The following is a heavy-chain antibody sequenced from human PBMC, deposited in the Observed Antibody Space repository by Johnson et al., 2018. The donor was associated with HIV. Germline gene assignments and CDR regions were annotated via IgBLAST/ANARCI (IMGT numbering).Heavy chain of an antibody. V-gene: IGHV3-30-3*01. CDR1: GFTFSSYA. CDR3: ARDRMRGATKDAFDI. J-gene: IGHJ3*02. CDR2: ISYDGSNK. D-gene: IGHD1-26*01. Sequence: QEQLVESGGGVVQPGRSLRLSCAASGFTFSSYAMHWVRQAPGKGLEWVAVISYDGSNKYYADSVKGRFTISRDNSKNTLYLQMNSLRAEDTAVYYCARDRMRGATKDAFDIWGQGTMVTVSS.